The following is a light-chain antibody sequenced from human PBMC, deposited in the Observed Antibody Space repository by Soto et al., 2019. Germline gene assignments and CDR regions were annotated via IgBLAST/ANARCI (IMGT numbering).Light chain of an antibody. J-gene: IGKJ4*01. Sequence: EIVLTQSPATLSLSPGDRATLSCRASQSVNNYLAWYQQKPGQAPRLLISDASDRATGIPSRFSGSGSGTDFTLTIISLQPDDCAVYYYQQRSKSSLTFGGGTKVEIK. CDR1: QSVNNY. CDR2: DAS. CDR3: QQRSKSSLT. V-gene: IGKV3-11*01.